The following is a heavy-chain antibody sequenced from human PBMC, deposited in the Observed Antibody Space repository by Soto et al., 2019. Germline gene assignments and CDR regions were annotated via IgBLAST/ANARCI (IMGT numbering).Heavy chain of an antibody. D-gene: IGHD2-15*01. CDR1: GYKFTNYW. CDR2: IYPGDSDV. CDR3: ATLGYCSGGSCPKSYFDY. Sequence: GESLKISCKTSGYKFTNYWIGWVRQVPGRGLEWMGIIYPGDSDVRYSPSFQGQVTISADKSITTAYLQWRSLKASDTAIYYCATLGYCSGGSCPKSYFDYWGQGVLVTVSS. V-gene: IGHV5-51*01. J-gene: IGHJ4*02.